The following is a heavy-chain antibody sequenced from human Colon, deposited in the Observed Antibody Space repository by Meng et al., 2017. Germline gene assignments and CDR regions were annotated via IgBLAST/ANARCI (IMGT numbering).Heavy chain of an antibody. CDR1: GDSVSSNTAA. Sequence: QLHLQQSGPGQVKPSQTLSHTCVISGDSVSSNTAAWNWIRQSPSRGLEWLGRTYYRSKWYNEYAVSVKSRMTFNADTSKNQVSLQVNSVTPEDTAVYYCARDHGYSYGLPLDYWGQGILVTVSS. CDR2: TYYRSKWYN. CDR3: ARDHGYSYGLPLDY. J-gene: IGHJ4*02. D-gene: IGHD5-18*01. V-gene: IGHV6-1*01.